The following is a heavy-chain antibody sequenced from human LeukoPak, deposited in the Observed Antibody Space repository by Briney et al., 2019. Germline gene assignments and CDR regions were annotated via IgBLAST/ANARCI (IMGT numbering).Heavy chain of an antibody. Sequence: PGGSLILSCAASRFTFSSYWISWVRQAPGKGLEWVAHIMQDGNENNYVASVRGRFTISRDNAKNSLYLQMNSLRAEDTAVYYCARGDWLPLPYAFDHWGQGTLVTVSS. V-gene: IGHV3-7*01. CDR2: IMQDGNEN. D-gene: IGHD5-12*01. CDR3: ARGDWLPLPYAFDH. CDR1: RFTFSSYW. J-gene: IGHJ4*02.